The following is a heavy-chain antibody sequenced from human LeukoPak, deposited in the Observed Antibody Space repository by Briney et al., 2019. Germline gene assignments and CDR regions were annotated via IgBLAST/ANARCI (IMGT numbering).Heavy chain of an antibody. CDR3: ARGETSWTLPNDY. CDR1: GFTFNGYS. D-gene: IGHD2-15*01. V-gene: IGHV3-21*01. Sequence: PGGSLRLSCAASGFTFNGYSMNWVRQAPGKGLEWVSSITSSSSYIYYADSVKGRFTISRDNAKNSLYLQMNSLRDEDTAVYYCARGETSWTLPNDYWGQGTLVTVS. CDR2: ITSSSSYI. J-gene: IGHJ4*02.